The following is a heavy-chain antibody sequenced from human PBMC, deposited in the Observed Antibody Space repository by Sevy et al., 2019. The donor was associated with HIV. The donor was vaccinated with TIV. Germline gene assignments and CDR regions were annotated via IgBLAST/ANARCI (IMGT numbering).Heavy chain of an antibody. Sequence: SETLSLTCTVSGGSISSGGYYWSWIRQHPGKGLEWIGYIYYSGSTYYNPSIKSRVTISVDTSKNQFSLKLSSVTAADTSEYYCARGKGYYDSSGYYYFDYWGQGTLVTVSS. CDR2: IYYSGST. V-gene: IGHV4-31*03. CDR1: GGSISSGGYY. CDR3: ARGKGYYDSSGYYYFDY. J-gene: IGHJ4*02. D-gene: IGHD3-22*01.